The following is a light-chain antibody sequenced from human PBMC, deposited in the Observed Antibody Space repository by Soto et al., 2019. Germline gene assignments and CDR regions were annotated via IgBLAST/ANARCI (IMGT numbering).Light chain of an antibody. Sequence: EIVMTQSPVPLSVSPGARATFSCRARQSVNNNLAWYHLKPGQAPRLLLYGASIRATDVPARFSGGGSGKEYTLTISSLQSEDFGIYFCQQYDQWWTFGQGTKVEVK. CDR2: GAS. J-gene: IGKJ1*01. CDR1: QSVNNN. V-gene: IGKV3-15*01. CDR3: QQYDQWWT.